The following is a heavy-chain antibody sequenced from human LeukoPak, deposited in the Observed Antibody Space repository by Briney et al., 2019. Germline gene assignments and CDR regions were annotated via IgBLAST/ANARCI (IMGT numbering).Heavy chain of an antibody. Sequence: GGSLRLSCTASGFTFGDYVMSWFRQAPGKGLEWVGFIRGKVYGGTTEYAASVKGRFTISRDDSKSIAYLQMNSLKTEDTAVYYCVADDLLSVQWGQGTLVTVSS. D-gene: IGHD3-3*01. CDR2: IRGKVYGGTT. V-gene: IGHV3-49*03. CDR3: VADDLLSVQ. CDR1: GFTFGDYV. J-gene: IGHJ4*02.